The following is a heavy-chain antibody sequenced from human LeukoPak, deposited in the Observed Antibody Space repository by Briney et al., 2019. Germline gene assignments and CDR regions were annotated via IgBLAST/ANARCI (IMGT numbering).Heavy chain of an antibody. CDR1: GGSISSYY. CDR3: ARDRYDYVWGSYRYYFDY. D-gene: IGHD3-16*02. J-gene: IGHJ4*02. Sequence: SETLSLTCTVSGGSISSYYWSWIRQPPGKGLEWIGEISYSGIINYNPSLKSRVSISVDTSKNQFSLKLSSVTAADTAVYYCARDRYDYVWGSYRYYFDYWGQGTLVTVSS. V-gene: IGHV4-59*12. CDR2: ISYSGII.